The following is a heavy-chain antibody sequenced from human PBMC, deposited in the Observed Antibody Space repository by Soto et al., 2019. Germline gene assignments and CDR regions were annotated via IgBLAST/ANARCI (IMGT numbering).Heavy chain of an antibody. CDR1: GFSFGAYT. Sequence: QVQLVESGGGVVQPGMSLRLSCAASGFSFGAYTMHWVRQPPGKGREWVAAISYDGNSEEYTAPVKGRFTASRDNFKSTVSLQINGLKSEDTAVYYCARDGYSGRSDGFDIWGQGTMVTVSS. D-gene: IGHD1-26*01. J-gene: IGHJ3*02. CDR3: ARDGYSGRSDGFDI. V-gene: IGHV3-30-3*01. CDR2: ISYDGNSE.